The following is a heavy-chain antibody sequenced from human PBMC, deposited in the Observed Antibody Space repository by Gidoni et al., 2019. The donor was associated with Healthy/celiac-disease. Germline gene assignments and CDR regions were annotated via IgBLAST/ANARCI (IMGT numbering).Heavy chain of an antibody. CDR2: IIPILGIA. CDR1: GGTFNSYA. J-gene: IGHJ4*02. CDR3: ANEGDSVFY. D-gene: IGHD2-15*01. V-gene: IGHV1-69*04. Sequence: QVQLVQSGAEVKKPGSSVKVSCKASGGTFNSYAISWVRQAPGQGLEWMGRIIPILGIANYAQKFQGRVTITADKSTSTAYMELSSLRSEDTAVYYCANEGDSVFYWGQGTLVTVSS.